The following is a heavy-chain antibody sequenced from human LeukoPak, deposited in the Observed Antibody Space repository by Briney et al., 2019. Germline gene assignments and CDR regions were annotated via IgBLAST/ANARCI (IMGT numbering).Heavy chain of an antibody. CDR3: ARYYGDAFDI. Sequence: SQTLSLTCALSGDSVSSNSAAWNWIRQSPSRGLEWLGRTYYRSNWYSDYAISMKGRITINPDTSKNQFSLQLNSVTPEDTAVYYCARYYGDAFDIWGQGTMVTVSS. V-gene: IGHV6-1*01. CDR2: TYYRSNWYS. J-gene: IGHJ3*02. D-gene: IGHD3-3*01. CDR1: GDSVSSNSAA.